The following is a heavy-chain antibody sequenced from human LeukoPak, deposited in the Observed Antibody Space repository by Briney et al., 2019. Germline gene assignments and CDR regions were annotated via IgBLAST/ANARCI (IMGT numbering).Heavy chain of an antibody. J-gene: IGHJ4*02. V-gene: IGHV3-9*01. Sequence: PGGSLRLSCAASGFTFDDYAMHWVRQGPGKGLEWVSGINWNSARIVYADSVKGRFTISRDNAKNSLFLEMNSLRPEDGALYYCVKDRASLPGATTGFDYSGQGTLVTVSS. CDR1: GFTFDDYA. D-gene: IGHD1-26*01. CDR2: INWNSARI. CDR3: VKDRASLPGATTGFDY.